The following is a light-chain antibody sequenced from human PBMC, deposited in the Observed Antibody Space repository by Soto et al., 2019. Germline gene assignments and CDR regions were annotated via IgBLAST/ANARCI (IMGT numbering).Light chain of an antibody. J-gene: IGLJ3*02. V-gene: IGLV4-69*01. Sequence: QPVLTQPPSASASLGASVKLTCTLSSGHNSYAIAWHPQQPEKGPRYLMKLNSDGSHSKGDGIPDLFSGSSSGAERYLTISSLQSEDEAVYYCQTWSTDIRVFGGGTKPTLL. CDR1: SGHNSYA. CDR2: LNSDGSH. CDR3: QTWSTDIRV.